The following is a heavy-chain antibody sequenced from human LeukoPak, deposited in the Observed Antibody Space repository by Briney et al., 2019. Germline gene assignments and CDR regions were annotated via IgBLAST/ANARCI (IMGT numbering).Heavy chain of an antibody. CDR2: ISAYNGNT. CDR3: ARDSPVTAMKTTFDY. J-gene: IGHJ4*02. D-gene: IGHD5-18*01. Sequence: ASVKVSCKASGHTFTSYGISWVRQAPGQGLEWMGWISAYNGNTNYAQKLQGRVTMTTDTSTSTAYMELRSLRSDDTAVHYCARDSPVTAMKTTFDYWGQGTLVTVSS. CDR1: GHTFTSYG. V-gene: IGHV1-18*01.